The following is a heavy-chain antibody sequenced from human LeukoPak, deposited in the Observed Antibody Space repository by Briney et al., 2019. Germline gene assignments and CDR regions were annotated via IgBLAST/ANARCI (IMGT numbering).Heavy chain of an antibody. CDR2: ISAYNGNT. V-gene: IGHV1-18*04. Sequence: ASVKVSCKASGYTFTNYGINWVRQAPGQGLEWMGWISAYNGNTNFAQNLQGRVTMTTDTSTNTAYMELRSLRSDDTAVYYCARAAYYYASGSHSLDYWGQGTLVTVSS. D-gene: IGHD3-10*01. J-gene: IGHJ4*02. CDR3: ARAAYYYASGSHSLDY. CDR1: GYTFTNYG.